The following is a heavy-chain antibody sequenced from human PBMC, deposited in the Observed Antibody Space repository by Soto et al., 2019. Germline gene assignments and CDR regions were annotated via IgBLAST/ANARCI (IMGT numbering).Heavy chain of an antibody. J-gene: IGHJ4*02. V-gene: IGHV3-23*01. CDR1: GFTFSSYA. CDR2: ISGSGGST. Sequence: VGSLRLSCAASGFTFSSYAMSWVRQAPGKGLEWVSAISGSGGSTYYADSVKGRFTISRDNSKNTLYLQMNSLRAEDTAVYYCAKDPYYYDSSGYRLFDYWGQGTLVTVS. CDR3: AKDPYYYDSSGYRLFDY. D-gene: IGHD3-22*01.